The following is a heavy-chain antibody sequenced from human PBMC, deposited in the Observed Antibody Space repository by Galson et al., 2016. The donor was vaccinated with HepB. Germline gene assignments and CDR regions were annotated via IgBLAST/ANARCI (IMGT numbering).Heavy chain of an antibody. D-gene: IGHD4-17*01. J-gene: IGHJ4*02. V-gene: IGHV4-39*01. CDR2: IYYSGST. CDR1: GGSISSSNYY. Sequence: ETLSLTCSVSGGSISSSNYYWGWIRQPPRKGLEWIGSIYYSGSTYYNPSFKSRVTISVDTSKNQFSLNVTSVTAADTAVYYCATLPSAYGDYERTPDYWGQGTLVTVSS. CDR3: ATLPSAYGDYERTPDY.